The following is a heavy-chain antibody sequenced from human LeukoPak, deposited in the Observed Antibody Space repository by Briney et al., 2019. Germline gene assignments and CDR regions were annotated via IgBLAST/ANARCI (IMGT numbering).Heavy chain of an antibody. J-gene: IGHJ4*02. D-gene: IGHD3-10*01. CDR1: GGSFSGYY. V-gene: IGHV4-34*01. CDR3: AGDSSP. CDR2: INHSGST. Sequence: SETLSLTCAVYGGSFSGYYWSWIRQPPGKGLEWIGEINHSGSTNYNPSLKSRVTISVDTSKNQFSLKLSSVTAADTAVYYCAGDSSPWGQGTLVTVSS.